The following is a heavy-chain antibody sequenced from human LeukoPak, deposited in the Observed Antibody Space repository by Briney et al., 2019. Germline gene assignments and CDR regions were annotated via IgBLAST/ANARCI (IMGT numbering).Heavy chain of an antibody. CDR2: INPSGSST. CDR1: GYTFTSYY. D-gene: IGHD3-22*01. Sequence: ASVKVSCKASGYTFTSYYMHWVRQPPGQGLEWMGIINPSGSSTSYSHKFQRRVTMTRNTSTSTVYMELSSLRSEDTAVYYCARDLFSNRYYDSSGYFIDYWGQGTLVTVSS. V-gene: IGHV1-46*01. J-gene: IGHJ4*02. CDR3: ARDLFSNRYYDSSGYFIDY.